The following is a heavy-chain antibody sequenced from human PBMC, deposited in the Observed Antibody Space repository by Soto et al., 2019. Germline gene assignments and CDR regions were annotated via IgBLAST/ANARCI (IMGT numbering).Heavy chain of an antibody. D-gene: IGHD2-8*02. CDR3: ARHEGWTGPDQ. CDR2: IFHDGNT. J-gene: IGHJ5*02. Sequence: SETLSLTCAVSGASIGSGGWWSWVRQPPGKGLEWIAEIFHDGNTNYSPSLKSRVTISVDKSQNQFSLNVYSVTAADTAVYCCARHEGWTGPDQWGQGTLVTVSS. CDR1: GASIGSGGW. V-gene: IGHV4-4*01.